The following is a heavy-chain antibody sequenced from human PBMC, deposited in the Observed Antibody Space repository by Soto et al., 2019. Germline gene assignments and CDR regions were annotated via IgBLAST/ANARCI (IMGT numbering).Heavy chain of an antibody. CDR2: ISGGRGST. V-gene: IGHV3-23*01. Sequence: EVQLLESGGGLVQPGGSLRLSCAASGFTFSSYAMSWVRQAPGKGLEWVSAISGGRGSTHYADSVKGRFTISRDTSKNTLYLQMNSLRAADTAVYYCAKKGAVGATYVCDYWGQGALVTVSS. J-gene: IGHJ4*02. CDR1: GFTFSSYA. CDR3: AKKGAVGATYVCDY. D-gene: IGHD1-26*01.